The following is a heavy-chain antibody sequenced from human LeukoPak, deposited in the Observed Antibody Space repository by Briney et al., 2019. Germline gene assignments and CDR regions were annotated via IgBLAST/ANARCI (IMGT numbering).Heavy chain of an antibody. CDR2: IRSDGSNK. Sequence: GGSLRLSCAASGFTFSSYGMQWLRQTPGKGLEWVAFIRSDGSNKYYADSVKGRFTISRDNSKKTLYLQINSLRAEDTAVYYCAKEDRYGSVYWGQGTLVTVSP. J-gene: IGHJ4*02. CDR3: AKEDRYGSVY. CDR1: GFTFSSYG. V-gene: IGHV3-30*02. D-gene: IGHD5-18*01.